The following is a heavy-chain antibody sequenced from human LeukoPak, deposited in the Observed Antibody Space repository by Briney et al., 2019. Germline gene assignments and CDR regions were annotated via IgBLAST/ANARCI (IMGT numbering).Heavy chain of an antibody. CDR3: VRGALPGDNWYFDL. Sequence: GGSLRLSCATSGFPFSAYDMHWVRQAPGKGLEWVSAFGSAGDTYYPGAVKGRFTISRDYATDSLYLQMTSLRAGDTAVYFCVRGALPGDNWYFDLWGRGSLVTVSS. V-gene: IGHV3-13*01. J-gene: IGHJ2*01. CDR1: GFPFSAYD. CDR2: FGSAGDT.